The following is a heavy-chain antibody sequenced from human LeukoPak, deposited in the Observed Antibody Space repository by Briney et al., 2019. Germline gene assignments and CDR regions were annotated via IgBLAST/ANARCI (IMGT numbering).Heavy chain of an antibody. CDR1: GFTFSFYT. Sequence: TPGGSLRLSCAVSGFTFSFYTINWVRQTPGKGLEWVSSISSDYIYYAESVRGRFTVSRDNAKNSLYLQMNSLRAEDTAVYYCASIQWELLSEVYWGQGTLVTVSS. V-gene: IGHV3-21*01. J-gene: IGHJ4*02. CDR2: ISSDYI. CDR3: ASIQWELLSEVY. D-gene: IGHD1-26*01.